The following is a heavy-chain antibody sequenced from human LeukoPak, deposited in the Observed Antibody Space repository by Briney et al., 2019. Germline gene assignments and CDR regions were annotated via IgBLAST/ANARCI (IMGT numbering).Heavy chain of an antibody. CDR1: GFTFSSYG. V-gene: IGHV3-30*18. Sequence: GGSLRLSCAASGFTFSSYGMHWVRQAPGKGLEWVAVISYDGSNKYYADSVKGRFTISRDNSKNTLYLQMNSLRAEDAAVYYCAKDLLPGGFGEVTIDYWGQGTLVTVSS. CDR2: ISYDGSNK. D-gene: IGHD3-10*01. J-gene: IGHJ4*02. CDR3: AKDLLPGGFGEVTIDY.